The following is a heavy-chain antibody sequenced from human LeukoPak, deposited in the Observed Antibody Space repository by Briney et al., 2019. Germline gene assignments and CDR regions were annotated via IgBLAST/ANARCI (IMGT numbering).Heavy chain of an antibody. D-gene: IGHD3-16*01. CDR2: IYSGGST. J-gene: IGHJ3*01. V-gene: IGHV3-66*01. CDR3: ARSGDTVLGAFDV. CDR1: GFTVSSNY. Sequence: GGSLRLSCAASGFTVSSNYMSWVRQAPGKGLEWVSAIYSGGSTYYADSVKGRFTNSRDNSKNTLYLQMNSLRVEDTAVYYCARSGDTVLGAFDVWGQGTMVTVSS.